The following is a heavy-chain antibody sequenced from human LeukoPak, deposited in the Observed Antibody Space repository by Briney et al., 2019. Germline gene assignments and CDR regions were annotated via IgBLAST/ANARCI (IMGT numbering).Heavy chain of an antibody. V-gene: IGHV4-38-2*02. CDR1: GYSISSGYY. D-gene: IGHD2-15*01. J-gene: IGHJ4*02. CDR2: IYHSRST. CDR3: ARDHRRRLGYCSGGSCYSFDY. Sequence: SETLSLTCTVSGYSISSGYYWGWIRQPPGRGLEWIGSIYHSRSTYYNPSLKSRVTISVDTSKNQFSLKLSSVTAADTAVYYCARDHRRRLGYCSGGSCYSFDYWGQGTLVTVSS.